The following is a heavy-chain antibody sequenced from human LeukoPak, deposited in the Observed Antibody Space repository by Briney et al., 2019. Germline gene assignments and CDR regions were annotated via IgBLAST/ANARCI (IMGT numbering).Heavy chain of an antibody. CDR2: ITTISHYI. D-gene: IGHD3-10*01. V-gene: IGHV3-21*01. CDR1: GFTLSDYH. CDR3: SRSGGPGTYHQLRYNWFDP. Sequence: GGSLRLSCAASGFTLSDYHMNWVRQAPGKGLEWLSSITTISHYIYYAGAVRGRFTISRDNAKNSLYLQMNSLRGEDTAVYYCSRSGGPGTYHQLRYNWFDPWGQGTLVTVSS. J-gene: IGHJ5*02.